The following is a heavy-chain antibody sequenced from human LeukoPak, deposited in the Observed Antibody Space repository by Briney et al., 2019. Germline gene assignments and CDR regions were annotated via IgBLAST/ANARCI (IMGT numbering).Heavy chain of an antibody. V-gene: IGHV3-21*01. CDR1: GFTFSSYS. D-gene: IGHD3-16*02. CDR3: ARDPYDYVWGSYLPPSY. Sequence: PGGSLRLSCAASGFTFSSYSMNWVRQAPGKGLEWVSSISSSSSYIYYADSVKGRFTISRDNAKNPLYLHMNSLRAEDTAVYYCARDPYDYVWGSYLPPSYWGQGTLVTVSS. J-gene: IGHJ4*02. CDR2: ISSSSSYI.